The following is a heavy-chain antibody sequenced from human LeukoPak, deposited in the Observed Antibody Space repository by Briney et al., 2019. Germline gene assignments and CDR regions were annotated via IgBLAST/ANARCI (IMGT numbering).Heavy chain of an antibody. CDR3: ARASPTMVRGVITESFDY. Sequence: GGSLRLSWAASGFTFGSNYMSWVRQAQGKGLEGASVIYSGGSTYYADSVKGRFTISRDNSKNTLYLQMNSLRAEDTAMYYCARASPTMVRGVITESFDYWGQGTLVTVSS. CDR2: IYSGGST. J-gene: IGHJ4*02. CDR1: GFTFGSNY. V-gene: IGHV3-66*01. D-gene: IGHD3-10*01.